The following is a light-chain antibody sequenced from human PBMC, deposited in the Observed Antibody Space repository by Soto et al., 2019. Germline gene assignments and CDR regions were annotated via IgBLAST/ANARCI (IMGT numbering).Light chain of an antibody. CDR2: DAS. CDR3: QQYEKLPFT. J-gene: IGKJ3*01. CDR1: QDIKRY. Sequence: DIQMTQSPSSLSASAGDRVTITCQASQDIKRYLHWYQQKPGRAPKRLIYDASNLDIGVPSRFSGSGSGTDFSFTISSLQPEDIGTYFCQQYEKLPFTFGPGTTVDVK. V-gene: IGKV1-33*01.